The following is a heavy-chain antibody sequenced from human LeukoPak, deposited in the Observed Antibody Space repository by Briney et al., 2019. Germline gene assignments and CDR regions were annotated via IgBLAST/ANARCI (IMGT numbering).Heavy chain of an antibody. V-gene: IGHV4-61*08. D-gene: IGHD6-13*01. CDR2: IYYSGST. Sequence: SETLSLTCTVSGGSISSGGYYWSWIRQPPGKGLEWIGYIYYSGSTNYNPSLKSRVTISVDTSKNQFSLKLSSVTAADTAVYYCARATYSSSWYFPVRPNNPRHGMDVWGQGTTVTVSS. CDR3: ARATYSSSWYFPVRPNNPRHGMDV. CDR1: GGSISSGGYY. J-gene: IGHJ6*02.